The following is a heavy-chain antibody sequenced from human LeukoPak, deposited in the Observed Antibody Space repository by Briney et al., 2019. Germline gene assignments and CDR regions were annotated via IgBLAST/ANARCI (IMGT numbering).Heavy chain of an antibody. CDR1: GGSISSSSYY. CDR2: IYYSGST. CDR3: ARYDYGDGWFDP. J-gene: IGHJ5*02. D-gene: IGHD4-17*01. Sequence: SETLSLTCTVSGGSISSSSYYWGWIRQPPGKGLEWIGSIYYSGSTNYNPSLKSRVTISVDTSKNQFSLKLSSVTAADTAVYYCARYDYGDGWFDPWGQGTLVTVSS. V-gene: IGHV4-39*07.